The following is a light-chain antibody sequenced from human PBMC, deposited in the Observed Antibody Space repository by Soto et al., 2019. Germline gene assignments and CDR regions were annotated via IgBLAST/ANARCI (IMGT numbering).Light chain of an antibody. CDR1: QNVDTKY. Sequence: EIVLTPSPGSLCFSPGQRATLSCRASQNVDTKYLAWYQFKPGQAPRIIIFGASGRATGIPDRFSGSGSGTDFTLTIRRLEPEDFAVYSCQRYGSSLPITFGQGAQLEIK. CDR2: GAS. CDR3: QRYGSSLPIT. J-gene: IGKJ5*01. V-gene: IGKV3-20*01.